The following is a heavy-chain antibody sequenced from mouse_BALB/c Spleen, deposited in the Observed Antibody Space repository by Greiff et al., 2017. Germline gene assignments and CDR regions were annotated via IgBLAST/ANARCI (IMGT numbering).Heavy chain of an antibody. Sequence: QVQLQQSGAELVRPGASVTLSCKASGYTFTDYEMHWVKQTPVHGLEWIGAIDPETGGTAYNQKFKGKATLTADKSSSTAYMELRSLTSEDSAVYYCARYYRYDDYAMDYWGQGTSVTVSS. V-gene: IGHV1-15*01. J-gene: IGHJ4*01. CDR3: ARYYRYDDYAMDY. CDR2: IDPETGGT. D-gene: IGHD2-14*01. CDR1: GYTFTDYE.